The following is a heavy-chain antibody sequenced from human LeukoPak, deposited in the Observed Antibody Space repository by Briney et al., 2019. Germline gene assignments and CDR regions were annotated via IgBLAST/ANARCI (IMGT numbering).Heavy chain of an antibody. CDR1: GFTFSSYA. V-gene: IGHV3-23*01. CDR3: ARSRGPNTFGGVHDY. D-gene: IGHD3-16*01. J-gene: IGHJ4*02. Sequence: GGSLRLSCAASGFTFSSYAMSWVRQAPGKGLEWVSAISGSGGSTYYADSAKGRFTISRGNSKNTLYLQMNSLRAEDTAVYYCARSRGPNTFGGVHDYWGQGTLVTVSS. CDR2: ISGSGGST.